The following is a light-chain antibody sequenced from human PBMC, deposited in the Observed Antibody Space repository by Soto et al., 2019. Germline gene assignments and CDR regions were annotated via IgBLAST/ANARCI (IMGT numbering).Light chain of an antibody. V-gene: IGKV3-11*01. CDR2: DAS. CDR1: QSVSSY. Sequence: EIVLTQSPATLSLSPGERATLSCRASQSVSSYLAWYQQKPGQAPRLLIYDASNRATGIPARFSGSGSGTDFTLTISSLEPEDCAFYYCRQRSSWPLTFGG. CDR3: RQRSSWPLT. J-gene: IGKJ4*01.